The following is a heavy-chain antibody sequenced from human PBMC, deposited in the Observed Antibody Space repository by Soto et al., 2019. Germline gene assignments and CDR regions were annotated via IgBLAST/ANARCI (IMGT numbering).Heavy chain of an antibody. CDR1: GYTFTSYY. Sequence: ASVKVSCKASGYTFTSYYMHWVRQAPGQGLEWMGIINPSGGSTSYAQKFQGRVTMTRDTSTSTVYMELSSLRSEDTAVYYCARDSRIVGATIDAFDIWGQVTMFPVS. J-gene: IGHJ3*02. CDR3: ARDSRIVGATIDAFDI. V-gene: IGHV1-46*01. CDR2: INPSGGST. D-gene: IGHD1-26*01.